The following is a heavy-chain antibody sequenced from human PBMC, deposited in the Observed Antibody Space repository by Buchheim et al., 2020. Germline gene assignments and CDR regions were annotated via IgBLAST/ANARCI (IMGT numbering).Heavy chain of an antibody. CDR2: INEDGSEK. D-gene: IGHD6-13*01. Sequence: EAQLVESGGGLVQPGGSLRLSCAASEFTITSYWMSWVRQAPGKGLEWVANINEDGSEKNYVDSVKGRFTISRDNAKNSLYLQMNRLRVEDTAVYYCVAEEGSWGQGTL. CDR3: VAEEGS. J-gene: IGHJ5*02. CDR1: EFTITSYW. V-gene: IGHV3-7*01.